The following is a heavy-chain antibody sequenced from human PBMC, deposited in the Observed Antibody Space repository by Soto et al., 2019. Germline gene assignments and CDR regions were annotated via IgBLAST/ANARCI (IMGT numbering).Heavy chain of an antibody. Sequence: SVSNAWMNWVRQAPGKGLEWVGRIKSKTDGGTTDYAAPVKGRFSISRDDSKNTLYLQMNSLKTEDTAVYYCITLPWGWGQGTKVIVSS. CDR2: IKSKTDGGTT. D-gene: IGHD3-16*01. CDR1: SVSNAW. V-gene: IGHV3-15*07. J-gene: IGHJ6*02. CDR3: ITLPWG.